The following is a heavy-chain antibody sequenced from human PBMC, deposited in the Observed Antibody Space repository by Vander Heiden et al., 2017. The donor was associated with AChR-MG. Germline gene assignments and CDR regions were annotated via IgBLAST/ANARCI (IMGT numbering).Heavy chain of an antibody. CDR1: GFTFSSYS. Sequence: EVQLVESGGGLVKPGGSLRLSWAASGFTFSSYSMNWVRQAPGKGLEWVSSISSSSSYISYADSVKGRFTISRDNAKNSLYLQMNSLRAEDTAVYYCARDHDYGDAGGAFDIWGQGTMVTVSS. J-gene: IGHJ3*02. CDR3: ARDHDYGDAGGAFDI. CDR2: ISSSSSYI. D-gene: IGHD4-17*01. V-gene: IGHV3-21*01.